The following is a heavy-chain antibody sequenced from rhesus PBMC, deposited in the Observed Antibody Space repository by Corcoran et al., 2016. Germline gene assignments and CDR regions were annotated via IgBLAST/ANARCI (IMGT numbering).Heavy chain of an antibody. Sequence: QVQLQESGPGLVKPSETLSLTCAVSGYSMSSGYGWGWIRQPPGQGLEWIGQIYGGKTGTYYNPSLKSRVTVSKDTSKNQFSLKLNSMTAADTAVYYCARVTSGWPYYFDYWGQGVLVTVSS. V-gene: IGHV4-127*01. CDR1: GYSMSSGYG. CDR2: IYGGKTGT. D-gene: IGHD6-31*01. CDR3: ARVTSGWPYYFDY. J-gene: IGHJ4*01.